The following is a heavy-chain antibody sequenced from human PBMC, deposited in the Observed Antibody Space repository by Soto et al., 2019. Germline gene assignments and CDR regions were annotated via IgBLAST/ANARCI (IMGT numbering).Heavy chain of an antibody. D-gene: IGHD4-17*01. CDR2: LYWDDDK. V-gene: IGHV2-5*02. CDR3: AHRQRTVYFDY. Sequence: QITLKESGPTLVKPTQTLTLTCTFSGFSLSTSGVGVGWIRQPPGKALEWLALLYWDDDKHYSPSLKSRLTITKDTSKNQVVLTMTNMDPVDTATYYCAHRQRTVYFDYWGQGTLVTVSS. CDR1: GFSLSTSGVG. J-gene: IGHJ4*02.